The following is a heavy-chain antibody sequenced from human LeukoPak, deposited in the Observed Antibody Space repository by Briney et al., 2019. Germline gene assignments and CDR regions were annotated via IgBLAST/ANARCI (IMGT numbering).Heavy chain of an antibody. CDR1: GFIFRSYW. D-gene: IGHD2-2*01. Sequence: GGSLRLSCAASGFIFRSYWMSWVRQAPGKGLEWVANIKQDGGEKYYVDSVKGRFTISRDNAKSSLYLQMNSLRAEDTAVYYCASTSRYCSSTTCYTFDYWGQGALVTVSS. J-gene: IGHJ4*02. V-gene: IGHV3-7*01. CDR2: IKQDGGEK. CDR3: ASTSRYCSSTTCYTFDY.